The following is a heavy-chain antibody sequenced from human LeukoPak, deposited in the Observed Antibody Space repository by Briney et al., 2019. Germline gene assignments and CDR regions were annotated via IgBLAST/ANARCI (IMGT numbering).Heavy chain of an antibody. V-gene: IGHV3-66*01. Sequence: GGSLRHSCAASGVTVSSNYKSWVRQAPGKGLEWVSVIYSGGSTYYADSVKGRFTISRDNSKNTLYLQMNSLRAEDTAVYYCARDLGWGREPGRSFDYWGQGTLVTVSS. CDR1: GVTVSSNY. J-gene: IGHJ4*02. CDR3: ARDLGWGREPGRSFDY. D-gene: IGHD3-16*01. CDR2: IYSGGST.